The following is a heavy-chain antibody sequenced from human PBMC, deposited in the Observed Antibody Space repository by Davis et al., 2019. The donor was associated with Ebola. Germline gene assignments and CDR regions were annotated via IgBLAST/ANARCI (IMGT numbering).Heavy chain of an antibody. CDR2: MNPNSGNA. J-gene: IGHJ4*02. CDR3: ARAPTWSQINYYCFDY. V-gene: IGHV1-8*01. Sequence: ASVKVSCKASGYTFTSYDINWVRQATGQGLEWMGWMNPNSGNAGYAQKFQGRVIMSRNSSISTAYMELSSLRSEDTAVYYCARAPTWSQINYYCFDYWGQGTLVTVSS. D-gene: IGHD3-10*01. CDR1: GYTFTSYD.